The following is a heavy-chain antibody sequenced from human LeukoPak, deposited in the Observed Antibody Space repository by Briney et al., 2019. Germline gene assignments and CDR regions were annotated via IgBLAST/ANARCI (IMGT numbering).Heavy chain of an antibody. D-gene: IGHD1-1*01. CDR1: GGTFSSYA. Sequence: SVKVSCKASGGTFSSYAISWVRQARGQGLEWMGGIIPIFGTANYAQKFQGRVTITADESTSTAYMELSSLRSEDTAVYYCARGSGTTENYYYYMDVWGKGTTVTVSS. V-gene: IGHV1-69*01. CDR2: IIPIFGTA. J-gene: IGHJ6*03. CDR3: ARGSGTTENYYYYMDV.